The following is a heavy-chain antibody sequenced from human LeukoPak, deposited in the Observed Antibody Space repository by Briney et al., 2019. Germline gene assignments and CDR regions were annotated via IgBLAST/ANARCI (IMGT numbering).Heavy chain of an antibody. D-gene: IGHD3/OR15-3a*01. Sequence: GGSLRLSCAASGFTFSGSAMHWVRQASGKGLEWVGRIRSKANSYATAYAASVKGRFTISRDDSKNTAYLQMNSLKTEDTAVYYCTRTGPLNYYHYYMDVWGKGTTVTISS. CDR3: TRTGPLNYYHYYMDV. CDR2: IRSKANSYAT. J-gene: IGHJ6*03. V-gene: IGHV3-73*01. CDR1: GFTFSGSA.